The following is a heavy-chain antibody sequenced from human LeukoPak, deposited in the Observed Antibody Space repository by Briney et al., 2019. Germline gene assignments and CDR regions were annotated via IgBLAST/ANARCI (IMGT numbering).Heavy chain of an antibody. Sequence: GGSLRLSCAASGFTFSSYSMNLVRQAPGKGLEWVSSISSSSSYIYYADSVKGRFTISRDNAKNSLYLQMNSLRAEDTAVYYCARLGYQLPIDYWGQGTLVTVSS. CDR3: ARLGYQLPIDY. D-gene: IGHD2-2*01. CDR1: GFTFSSYS. V-gene: IGHV3-21*01. J-gene: IGHJ4*02. CDR2: ISSSSSYI.